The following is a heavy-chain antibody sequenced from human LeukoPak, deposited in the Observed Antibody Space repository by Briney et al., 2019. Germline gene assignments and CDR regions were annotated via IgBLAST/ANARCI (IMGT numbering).Heavy chain of an antibody. CDR2: ISGSGGSA. V-gene: IGHV3-23*01. D-gene: IGHD3-3*01. CDR3: AKDYYDFWSGPHYYFDY. Sequence: GGSLRLSCAASGFTFSSYAMSWVRQAPGKGLEWVSAISGSGGSAYYADSVKGRFTISRDNSKNTPYLQMNSLRAEDTAVYYCAKDYYDFWSGPHYYFDYWGQGTLVTVSS. J-gene: IGHJ4*02. CDR1: GFTFSSYA.